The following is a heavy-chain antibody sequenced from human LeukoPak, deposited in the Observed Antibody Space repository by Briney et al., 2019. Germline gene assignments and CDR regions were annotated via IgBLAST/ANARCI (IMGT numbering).Heavy chain of an antibody. CDR3: ARAGLTGILDAFDI. J-gene: IGHJ3*02. D-gene: IGHD7-27*01. CDR1: GFTFSSYA. CDR2: ISYDGSNK. V-gene: IGHV3-30-3*01. Sequence: GRSPRLSCAASGFTFSSYAMHWVRQAPGKGLEWVAVISYDGSNKYYADSVKGRFTISRDNSKNTLYLQMNSLRAEDTAVYYCARAGLTGILDAFDIWGQGTMVTVSS.